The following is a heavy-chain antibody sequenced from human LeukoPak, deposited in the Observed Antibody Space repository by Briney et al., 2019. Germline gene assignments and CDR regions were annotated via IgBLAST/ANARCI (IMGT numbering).Heavy chain of an antibody. CDR3: AKAQRVEMAKNDY. CDR1: GFTFSSYA. V-gene: IGHV3-23*01. Sequence: GGSLRLSCAASGFTFSSYAMSWVRQAPGKGLEWVSAISGSGGSTYYADSVKGRFTISRDKSKNTLYLQMNSLRAEDTAVYYCAKAQRVEMAKNDYWGQGTLVTVSS. J-gene: IGHJ4*02. D-gene: IGHD5-24*01. CDR2: ISGSGGST.